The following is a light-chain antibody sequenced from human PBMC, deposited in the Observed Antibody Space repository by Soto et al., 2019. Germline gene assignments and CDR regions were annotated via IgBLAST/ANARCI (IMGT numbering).Light chain of an antibody. Sequence: DIQMTQSPSSLSASVGDRVTITCRASQSISTYLYWYQQKAGKAPKVMIHAASSLQSGVPSSFSVSGSWTDFNLTNSSLQPEDFGTYYCQQSYSTPFSFAPGTKVDIK. V-gene: IGKV1-39*01. CDR2: AAS. CDR1: QSISTY. CDR3: QQSYSTPFS. J-gene: IGKJ3*01.